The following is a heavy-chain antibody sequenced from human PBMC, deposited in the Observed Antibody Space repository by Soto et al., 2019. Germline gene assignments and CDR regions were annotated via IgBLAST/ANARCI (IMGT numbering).Heavy chain of an antibody. CDR2: ISFDGSNR. J-gene: IGHJ4*02. CDR1: DSSFSAYS. D-gene: IGHD2-8*01. Sequence: GGSLRLSCAASDSSFSAYSLHWVRQAPGKGLEWVAIISFDGSNRDYADSVKGRFTISRDNSKNTLYLQMSSLRPEDTAVYYCAREREVYAVGYDYGGQGTLVTGSS. V-gene: IGHV3-30*15. CDR3: AREREVYAVGYDY.